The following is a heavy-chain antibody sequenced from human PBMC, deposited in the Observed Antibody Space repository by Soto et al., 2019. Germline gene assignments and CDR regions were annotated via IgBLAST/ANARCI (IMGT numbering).Heavy chain of an antibody. D-gene: IGHD2-8*01. CDR2: IWYHGGNE. Sequence: QVQLVESGGGVVQPGRSLRLSCAVSGFTFSDFGMHWVRQAPGKGLEWVALIWYHGGNEEYADSVKGRFSISRDNSKNTLYLQMDSLRGEDTAVYYCARRGCVKGVCYNSYDMWGQGTMVTVSS. CDR1: GFTFSDFG. V-gene: IGHV3-33*03. CDR3: ARRGCVKGVCYNSYDM. J-gene: IGHJ3*02.